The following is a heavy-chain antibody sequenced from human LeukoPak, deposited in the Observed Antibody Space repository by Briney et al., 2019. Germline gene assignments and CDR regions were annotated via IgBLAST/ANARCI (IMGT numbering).Heavy chain of an antibody. J-gene: IGHJ6*03. Sequence: SETLSLTCTVSGGSISSYYWSWIRQPAGKGLEWIGRIYTSGSTNYNPSLKSRVTMSVDTSKNQFSLKLSSVTAADTAVYYCARGGRGNSPVYYYYYYMDVWGKGTTVTISS. V-gene: IGHV4-4*07. D-gene: IGHD4-23*01. CDR3: ARGGRGNSPVYYYYYYMDV. CDR1: GGSISSYY. CDR2: IYTSGST.